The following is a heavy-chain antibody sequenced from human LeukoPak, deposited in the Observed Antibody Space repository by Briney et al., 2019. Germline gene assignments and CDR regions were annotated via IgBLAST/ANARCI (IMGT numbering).Heavy chain of an antibody. V-gene: IGHV1-18*01. Sequence: ASVKVSCKASGGTFSSYAISWVRQAPGQGLEWMGWISADTGDTNYAQNIQDRVTMTTDTPTNTAYMELRSLTSDDTAVYYCARSHRTLKLLLPTDYWGQGTLVTVSS. J-gene: IGHJ4*02. CDR1: GGTFSSYA. D-gene: IGHD3-22*01. CDR3: ARSHRTLKLLLPTDY. CDR2: ISADTGDT.